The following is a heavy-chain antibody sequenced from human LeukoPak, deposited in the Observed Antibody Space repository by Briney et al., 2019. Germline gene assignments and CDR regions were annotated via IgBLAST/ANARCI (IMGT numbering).Heavy chain of an antibody. CDR1: GFTFSNAW. D-gene: IGHD3-10*01. CDR2: IKHKGDGGTT. Sequence: GGSLRLSCTASGFTFSNAWMNWVRQAPGKGLEWVGRIKHKGDGGTTSYAAPVKDRFTISRDDSKNTLYLQMNSLKTEDTAVYYCTTNLWFGELRAGYWGQGTLVTVSS. CDR3: TTNLWFGELRAGY. J-gene: IGHJ4*02. V-gene: IGHV3-15*01.